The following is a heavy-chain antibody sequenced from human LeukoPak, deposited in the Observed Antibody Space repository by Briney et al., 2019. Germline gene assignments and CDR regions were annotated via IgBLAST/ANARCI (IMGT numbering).Heavy chain of an antibody. V-gene: IGHV3-9*01. CDR3: AQVMYTRGAFDI. D-gene: IGHD1-14*01. CDR2: ISWNSGSI. Sequence: LPGRSLRLSCAASGFTFDDYAMHWVRQAPGKGLEWVSGISWNSGSIGYADSVKGRFTISRDNAKNSLYLQMNSLRAEDTALYYCAQVMYTRGAFDIWGQGTMVTVSS. J-gene: IGHJ3*02. CDR1: GFTFDDYA.